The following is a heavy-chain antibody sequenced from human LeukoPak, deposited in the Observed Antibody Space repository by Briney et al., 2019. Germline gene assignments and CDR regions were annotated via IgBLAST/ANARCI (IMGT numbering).Heavy chain of an antibody. D-gene: IGHD3-16*02. Sequence: GRSLRLSCAASGFTFSSYGMHWVRQAPGKGLEWVAVIWYDGSNKYYADSVKGRFTISRDNSKNTLYLQMNSLRAEDTAVYYCAREDYDYVWGSYRPLGYWGQGTLVTVSS. V-gene: IGHV3-33*01. CDR1: GFTFSSYG. CDR3: AREDYDYVWGSYRPLGY. J-gene: IGHJ4*02. CDR2: IWYDGSNK.